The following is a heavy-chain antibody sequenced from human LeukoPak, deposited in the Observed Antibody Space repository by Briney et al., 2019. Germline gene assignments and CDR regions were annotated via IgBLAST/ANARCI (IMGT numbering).Heavy chain of an antibody. V-gene: IGHV4-30-4*01. D-gene: IGHD2-2*01. Sequence: SETLSLTCTVSGGSISSGDYYWSWIRQPPGKGLEWIGYIYYSGSTYYNPSLKSRVTISVDTSKYQFSLKLSSVTAADTAVYYCARDYCSSTSCYDGGDYFDYWGQGTLVTVSS. CDR2: IYYSGST. CDR1: GGSISSGDYY. CDR3: ARDYCSSTSCYDGGDYFDY. J-gene: IGHJ4*02.